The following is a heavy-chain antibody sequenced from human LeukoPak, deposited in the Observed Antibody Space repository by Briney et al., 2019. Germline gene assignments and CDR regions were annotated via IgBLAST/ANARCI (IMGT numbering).Heavy chain of an antibody. J-gene: IGHJ4*02. V-gene: IGHV4-39*07. CDR1: GGSISSSSYY. Sequence: SETLSLTCTVSGGSISSSSYYWGWIRQPPGKGLEWVGSIYYSGSTYYNPSLKSRVTISVDTSKKQCSLKLSSVTAADTAVYYCARGGRYCDYWGQGTLVTVSS. CDR3: ARGGRYCDY. CDR2: IYYSGST.